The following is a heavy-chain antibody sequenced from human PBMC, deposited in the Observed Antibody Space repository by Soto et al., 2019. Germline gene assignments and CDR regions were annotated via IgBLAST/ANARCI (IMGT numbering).Heavy chain of an antibody. Sequence: SETLSLTCAVSGGSISSGGYSWSWIRQPPGKGLEWIGYIYHSGSTYYNPSLKSRVTISVDRSKNQFSLKLSSVTAADTAVYYCARVSWGFWSGYHQYNWFAPWGQGTLVTVSS. D-gene: IGHD3-3*01. CDR2: IYHSGST. J-gene: IGHJ5*02. CDR1: GGSISSGGYS. CDR3: ARVSWGFWSGYHQYNWFAP. V-gene: IGHV4-30-2*01.